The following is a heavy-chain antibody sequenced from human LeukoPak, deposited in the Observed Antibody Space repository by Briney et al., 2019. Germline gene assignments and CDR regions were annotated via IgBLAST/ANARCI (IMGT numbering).Heavy chain of an antibody. Sequence: ASVKVSCKASGYTFTGYYIHWFRQAPGQGLELMGWINPNTGGTNYAQKFQGRVTMTRDTSISTVYMELSSLRADDTAVYYCARGLFFGSGSYYTFDYWGQGTLVTVSS. CDR3: ARGLFFGSGSYYTFDY. CDR2: INPNTGGT. V-gene: IGHV1-2*02. CDR1: GYTFTGYY. J-gene: IGHJ4*02. D-gene: IGHD3-10*01.